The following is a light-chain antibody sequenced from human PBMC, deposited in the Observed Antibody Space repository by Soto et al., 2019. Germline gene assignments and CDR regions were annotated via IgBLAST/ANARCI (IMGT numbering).Light chain of an antibody. J-gene: IGKJ5*01. CDR3: QQYGSSPSIT. CDR2: GAS. V-gene: IGKV3-20*01. Sequence: EVMLTLYAGNLSSSHRERATLSCMDIQSVSSSYLAWYQQKPGQAPRLLIYGASSRATGIPDRFSGSGSGTDFTLTISRLEPEDFAVYYCQQYGSSPSITFGQGTLLEIK. CDR1: QSVSSSY.